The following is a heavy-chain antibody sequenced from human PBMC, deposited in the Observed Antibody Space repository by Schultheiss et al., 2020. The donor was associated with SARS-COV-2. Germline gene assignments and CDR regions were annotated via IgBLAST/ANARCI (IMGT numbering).Heavy chain of an antibody. J-gene: IGHJ2*01. CDR2: INYSGST. D-gene: IGHD4-17*01. CDR1: GGSFSGYY. V-gene: IGHV4-34*01. CDR3: ARVPYGDRNGYYEL. Sequence: SETLSLTCAVYGGSFSGYYWSWIRQPPGKGLEWIGDINYSGSTNYNPSLKSRVTISVDTSKNQFSLKLSSVTAADTAVYYCARVPYGDRNGYYELWGRGTLVTVSS.